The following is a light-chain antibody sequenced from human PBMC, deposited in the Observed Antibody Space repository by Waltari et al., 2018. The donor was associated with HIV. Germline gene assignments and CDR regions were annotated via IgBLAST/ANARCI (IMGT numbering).Light chain of an antibody. J-gene: IGKJ3*01. Sequence: EIVMTQSPATLSVSPGERASQSVSSNLAWYQQKPGQAPRLLIYGASTRATGIPARFSGSGSGTEFTLTISSLQSEDFAVYYCQQYNNWPSFTFGPGTKVDIK. CDR3: QQYNNWPSFT. V-gene: IGKV3-15*01. CDR2: GAS. CDR1: QSVSSN.